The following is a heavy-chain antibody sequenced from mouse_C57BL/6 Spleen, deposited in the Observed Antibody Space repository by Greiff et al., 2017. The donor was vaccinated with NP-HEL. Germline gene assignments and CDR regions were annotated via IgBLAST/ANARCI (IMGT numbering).Heavy chain of an antibody. D-gene: IGHD1-1*01. CDR1: GYTFTSYW. V-gene: IGHV1-53*01. CDR3: ARGGFTTVVFDY. CDR2: INPSNGGT. J-gene: IGHJ2*01. Sequence: VQLQQPGTELVKPGASVKLSCKASGYTFTSYWMHWVKQRPGQGLEWIGNINPSNGGTNYNEKFKRKAKLTVDKSSSTAYMQLSSLTSEDSAVYYCARGGFTTVVFDYWGQGTTLTVSS.